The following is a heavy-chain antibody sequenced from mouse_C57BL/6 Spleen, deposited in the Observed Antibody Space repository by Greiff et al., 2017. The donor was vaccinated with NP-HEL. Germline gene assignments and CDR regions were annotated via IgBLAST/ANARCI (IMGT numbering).Heavy chain of an antibody. V-gene: IGHV1-81*01. D-gene: IGHD2-4*01. J-gene: IGHJ3*01. CDR3: ARSEGSLYYDYDGRAWFAF. CDR2: IYPRSGNT. Sequence: QVQLQQSGAELARPGASVKLSCKASGYTFTSYGISWVKQRTGQGLEWIGEIYPRSGNTYYNEKFKGKATLTADKSSSTAYMELRSLTSEDSAVYFCARSEGSLYYDYDGRAWFAFWGQGTLVTVSA. CDR1: GYTFTSYG.